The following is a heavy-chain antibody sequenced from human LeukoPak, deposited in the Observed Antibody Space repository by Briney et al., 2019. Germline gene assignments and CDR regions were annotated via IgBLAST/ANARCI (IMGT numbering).Heavy chain of an antibody. CDR2: ISAYNGNT. CDR1: GYTFTSYG. J-gene: IGHJ6*02. D-gene: IGHD3-22*01. CDR3: ARDYKYYYDSSGYYWGDYYYYGMGV. Sequence: ASVKVSCKASGYTFTSYGISWVRQAPGQGLEWMGWISAYNGNTNYAQKLQGRVTMTTDTSTSTAYMELRSLRSDDTAVYYCARDYKYYYDSSGYYWGDYYYYGMGVWGQGTTVTVSS. V-gene: IGHV1-18*01.